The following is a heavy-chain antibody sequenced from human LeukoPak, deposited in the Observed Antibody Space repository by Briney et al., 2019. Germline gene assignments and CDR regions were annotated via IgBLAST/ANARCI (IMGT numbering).Heavy chain of an antibody. CDR3: ARGGLVVVNYNWFDP. CDR1: GFTFSSYA. V-gene: IGHV3-30-3*01. CDR2: ISYDGSNK. D-gene: IGHD3-22*01. Sequence: GGSLRLSCAASGFTFSSYAMHWVRQAPGKGLEWVAVISYDGSNKYYADSVKGRFTISRDNSKNTLYLQMNSLRAEDTAVYYCARGGLVVVNYNWFDPWGQGTLVTVSS. J-gene: IGHJ5*02.